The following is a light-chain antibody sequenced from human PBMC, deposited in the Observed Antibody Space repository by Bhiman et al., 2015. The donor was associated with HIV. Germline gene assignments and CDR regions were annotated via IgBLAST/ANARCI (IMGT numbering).Light chain of an antibody. J-gene: IGLJ2*01. V-gene: IGLV2-8*01. CDR3: SSYTISSSLV. CDR2: EVI. Sequence: QSVLTQPPSVSAAPGQKVTISCSGSGPNIGSNSVSWYQQRPGKAPKLMIYEVIKRPSGVPDRFSGSKSGNTASLTVSGLQAEDEADYYCSSYTISSSLVFGGGTKLTVL. CDR1: GPNIGSNS.